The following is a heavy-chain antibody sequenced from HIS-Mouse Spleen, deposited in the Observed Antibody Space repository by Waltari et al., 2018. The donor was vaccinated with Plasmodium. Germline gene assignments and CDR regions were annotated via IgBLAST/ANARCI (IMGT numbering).Heavy chain of an antibody. D-gene: IGHD1-26*01. V-gene: IGHV3-66*01. J-gene: IGHJ4*02. CDR3: ATPRVGGSYFDY. CDR1: GFTVSSNY. CDR2: IYSGGST. Sequence: EVQLVESGGGLVQPGGSLRLSCAASGFTVSSNYMSWVRQAPGKGVWWFSVIYSGGSTYYADSVKGRFTISRDNSKNTLYLQMNSLRAEDTAVYYCATPRVGGSYFDYWGQGTLVTVSS.